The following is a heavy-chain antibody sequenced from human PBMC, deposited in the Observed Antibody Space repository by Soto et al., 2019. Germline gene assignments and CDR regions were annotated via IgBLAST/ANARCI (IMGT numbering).Heavy chain of an antibody. CDR2: ISTYNGNT. CDR1: GYTFTSNG. J-gene: IGHJ4*02. D-gene: IGHD4-17*01. CDR3: ARAATTTKFDY. Sequence: ASVKVSCKASGYTFTSNGITWVRQAPGQGLEGMGWISTYNGNTYSAQSLQGRATMTADTSTRTAYLELRSLTSDDTAVYYCARAATTTKFDYWGQGTLVTVSS. V-gene: IGHV1-18*01.